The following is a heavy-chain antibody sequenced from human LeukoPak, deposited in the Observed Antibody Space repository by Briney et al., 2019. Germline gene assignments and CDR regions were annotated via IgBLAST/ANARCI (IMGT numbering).Heavy chain of an antibody. D-gene: IGHD3-3*01. CDR2: IYHSGST. CDR1: GYSISSGYY. J-gene: IGHJ4*02. Sequence: PSETLSLTCAVSGYSISSGYYWGWIRQPPGQGLEWIGSIYHSGSTYYNPSLKSRVTISVDTSKNQFSLKLSSVTAADTAVYYCAGEGFTIFVGRQIRGFDYWGQGTLVTVSS. CDR3: AGEGFTIFVGRQIRGFDY. V-gene: IGHV4-38-2*01.